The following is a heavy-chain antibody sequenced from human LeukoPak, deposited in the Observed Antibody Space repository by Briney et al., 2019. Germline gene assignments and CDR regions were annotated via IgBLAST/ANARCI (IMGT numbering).Heavy chain of an antibody. CDR1: GYTFTGYY. CDR3: AREGDGGSYYGAFDI. CDR2: INPNSGGT. D-gene: IGHD1-26*01. V-gene: IGHV1-2*02. J-gene: IGHJ3*02. Sequence: ASVKVSCKASGYTFTGYYMHWVRQAPGQGLEWMGWINPNSGGTNYAQKFQGRVTMTRDTSISTAYMELSRLRSDDTAVYYCAREGDGGSYYGAFDIWGQGTMDTVSS.